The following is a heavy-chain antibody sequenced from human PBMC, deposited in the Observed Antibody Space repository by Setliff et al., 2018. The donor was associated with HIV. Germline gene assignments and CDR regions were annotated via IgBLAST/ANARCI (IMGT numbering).Heavy chain of an antibody. J-gene: IGHJ6*02. CDR2: IDSSTTYI. CDR1: GFTFGDYA. V-gene: IGHV3-21*01. Sequence: GGSLRLSCTASGFTFGDYAMSWVRQAPGKGLEWVSSIDSSTTYIHYADSVKGRFTISRDNAKNSLFLRMNSLGAEDTAVYYCARLSIATRPSFYAMDVWGHGTTVTVSS. CDR3: ARLSIATRPSFYAMDV. D-gene: IGHD6-6*01.